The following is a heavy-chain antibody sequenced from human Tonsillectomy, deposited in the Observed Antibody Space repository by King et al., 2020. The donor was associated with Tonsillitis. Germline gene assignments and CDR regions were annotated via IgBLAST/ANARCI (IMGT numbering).Heavy chain of an antibody. CDR3: ARDLGFGELLGSAFDI. V-gene: IGHV4-31*03. J-gene: IGHJ3*02. CDR2: IYYSGST. D-gene: IGHD3-10*01. Sequence: VQLQESGPGLVKPSQTLSLTCTVSGGSISSGGYYWSWIRQHPGKGLEWIGYIYYSGSTYYNPSLKSRVTISVDTSKNQFSLKLSSVTAADTAVYYCARDLGFGELLGSAFDIWGQGTMVTVSS. CDR1: GGSISSGGYY.